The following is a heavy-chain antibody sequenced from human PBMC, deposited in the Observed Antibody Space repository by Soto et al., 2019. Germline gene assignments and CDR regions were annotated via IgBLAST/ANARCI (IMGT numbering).Heavy chain of an antibody. D-gene: IGHD3-22*01. V-gene: IGHV3-15*07. J-gene: IGHJ6*02. CDR1: GFTFSNAW. CDR2: IKSKTDGGTT. Sequence: PGGSLRLSCAASGFTFSNAWMNWVRQAPGKGLEWVGRIKSKTDGGTTDYAAPVKGRFTISRDDSKNTLYLQMNSLKTEDTAVYYCTTDWDASYYYDSSGYYSMDVWGQGTTVTVSS. CDR3: TTDWDASYYYDSSGYYSMDV.